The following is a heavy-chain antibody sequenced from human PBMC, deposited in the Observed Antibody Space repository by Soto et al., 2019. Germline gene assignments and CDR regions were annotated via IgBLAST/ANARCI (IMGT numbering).Heavy chain of an antibody. CDR1: GFTVSSNY. CDR2: ISRGGST. V-gene: IGHV3-53*01. J-gene: IGHJ6*02. Sequence: GGSLSHYCAASGFTVSSNYMSWVRQAPGKGLEWVSVISRGGSTYYADSVRGRFTISRDNSKNTLYLQMKSLRAEETAVYYCARDPPATRNGMDVWGQGTTVTSP. CDR3: ARDPPATRNGMDV.